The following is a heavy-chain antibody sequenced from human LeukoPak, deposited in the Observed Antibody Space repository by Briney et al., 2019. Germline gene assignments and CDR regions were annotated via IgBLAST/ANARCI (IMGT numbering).Heavy chain of an antibody. J-gene: IGHJ4*02. V-gene: IGHV1-46*01. CDR2: INPSGGST. Sequence: ASVKVSCKASGYTFTSYYMHWVRQAPGQGLEWMGIINPSGGSTSYAQKFQDRVTMTRDMSTSTVYMELSSLRSEDTAVYYCARAPVVDYGGKIQHGGGPDHWGQGTLVTVSS. CDR1: GYTFTSYY. CDR3: ARAPVVDYGGKIQHGGGPDH. D-gene: IGHD4-23*01.